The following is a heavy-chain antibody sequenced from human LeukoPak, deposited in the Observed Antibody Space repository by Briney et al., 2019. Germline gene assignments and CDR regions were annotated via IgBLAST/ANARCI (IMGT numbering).Heavy chain of an antibody. D-gene: IGHD1-1*01. Sequence: SQTLSLTCAVSGGSISSGGYSWNWIRQPPGEGLEWIGNIHFSGSTYYNPSLRSRVTISVDRSKNQFSLKLSSVTAADTAVYYCARGFTTNYYYMDVWGKGTTVTVSS. CDR2: IHFSGST. CDR1: GGSISSGGYS. V-gene: IGHV4-30-2*01. CDR3: ARGFTTNYYYMDV. J-gene: IGHJ6*03.